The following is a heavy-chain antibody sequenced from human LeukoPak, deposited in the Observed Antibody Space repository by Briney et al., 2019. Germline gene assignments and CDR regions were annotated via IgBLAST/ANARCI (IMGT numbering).Heavy chain of an antibody. Sequence: PSETLSLTCTVSGGSISSYYWSWIRQFPGKGLEWIGYIYYSGGTSYNPSLKSRVTISLDTSKNQFSLNLSSVTAADTAVYYCARPYTSGYRGAFDIWGQGTMVTVSS. CDR2: IYYSGGT. V-gene: IGHV4-59*01. D-gene: IGHD6-19*01. CDR3: ARPYTSGYRGAFDI. J-gene: IGHJ3*02. CDR1: GGSISSYY.